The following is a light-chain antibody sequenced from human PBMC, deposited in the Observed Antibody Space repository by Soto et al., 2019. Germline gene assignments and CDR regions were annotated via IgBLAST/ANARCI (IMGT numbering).Light chain of an antibody. CDR1: SSDVGGYNY. J-gene: IGLJ1*01. CDR2: EVS. CDR3: NSYTISSTYV. Sequence: QSALTQPASVSGSPGQSITISCPGTSSDVGGYNYVSWYQQHPGKAPKLMIYEVSNRPSGVSNRFSGSKSGNTASLTISGLQAEDEADYYCNSYTISSTYVFGTGTKVTV. V-gene: IGLV2-14*01.